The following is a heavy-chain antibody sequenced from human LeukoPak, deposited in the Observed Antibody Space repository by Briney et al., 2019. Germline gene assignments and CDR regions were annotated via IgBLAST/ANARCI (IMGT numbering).Heavy chain of an antibody. V-gene: IGHV3-33*06. CDR3: AKLGQGSSSVDY. CDR1: GFTFSSYE. J-gene: IGHJ4*02. CDR2: IWYDGSNK. D-gene: IGHD3-10*01. Sequence: GGSLRLSCAASGFTFSSYEMNWVRQAPGKGLEWVAVIWYDGSNKYYADSVKGRFTISRDNSKNTLYLQMNSLRAEDTAVYYSAKLGQGSSSVDYWGQGTLVTVSS.